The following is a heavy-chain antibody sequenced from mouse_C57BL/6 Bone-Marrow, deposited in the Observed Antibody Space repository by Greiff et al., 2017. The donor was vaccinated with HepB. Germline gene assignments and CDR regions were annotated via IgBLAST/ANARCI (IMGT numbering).Heavy chain of an antibody. CDR3: ARFTTVVASYYYAMDY. J-gene: IGHJ4*01. CDR2: IDPSDSYT. CDR1: GYTFNSYW. Sequence: VQLQQPGAELVMPGASVKLSCKASGYTFNSYWMHWVKQRPGQGLEWIGEIDPSDSYTNYNQKFKGKSTLTVDKSSSTAYMQLSSLTSEDSAVYYCARFTTVVASYYYAMDYWGQGTSVTVSS. D-gene: IGHD1-1*01. V-gene: IGHV1-69*01.